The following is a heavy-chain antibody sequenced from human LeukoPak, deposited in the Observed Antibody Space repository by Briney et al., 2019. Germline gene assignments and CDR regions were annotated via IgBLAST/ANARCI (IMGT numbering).Heavy chain of an antibody. J-gene: IGHJ4*02. CDR2: IDYSGST. D-gene: IGHD3-10*01. Sequence: SSETLSLTCTVSGGSIRGGDYFWTWIRQPPGKGLEWIGYIDYSGSTYYYPSLKSRLTISLDTSKNQFSLKLTSVTAADTAVYSCARSYPPGSGSYVDYWGQGTLVTPS. CDR3: ARSYPPGSGSYVDY. CDR1: GGSIRGGDYF. V-gene: IGHV4-30-4*01.